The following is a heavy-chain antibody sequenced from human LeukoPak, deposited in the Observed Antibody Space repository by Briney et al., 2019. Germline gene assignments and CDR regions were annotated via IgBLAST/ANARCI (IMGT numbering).Heavy chain of an antibody. D-gene: IGHD3-10*01. CDR1: GFTFSSYA. CDR3: ARDRLLLWFGELSPDAFDI. J-gene: IGHJ3*02. Sequence: GGSLRLTCAASGFTFSSYAMHWVRQAPGKGLEYVSAISSNGGSTYYANSVKGRFTISRDNSKNTLYLQMGSLRAEDMAVYYCARDRLLLWFGELSPDAFDIWGQGTMVTVSS. V-gene: IGHV3-64*01. CDR2: ISSNGGST.